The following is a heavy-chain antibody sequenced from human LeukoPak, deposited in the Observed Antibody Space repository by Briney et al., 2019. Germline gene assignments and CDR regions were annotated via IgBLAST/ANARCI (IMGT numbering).Heavy chain of an antibody. J-gene: IGHJ2*01. Sequence: ASVKVSCKASGYTFASYDIHWVRQATGQGLEWMGWMNPNSGKTGYAQRFQGRVSMTRNTSITTAYMELSSLRSEDTAMYYCASLIQNVYYGSEGAGYFDLWGRGTLVTVSS. V-gene: IGHV1-8*01. CDR3: ASLIQNVYYGSEGAGYFDL. CDR2: MNPNSGKT. D-gene: IGHD3-10*01. CDR1: GYTFASYD.